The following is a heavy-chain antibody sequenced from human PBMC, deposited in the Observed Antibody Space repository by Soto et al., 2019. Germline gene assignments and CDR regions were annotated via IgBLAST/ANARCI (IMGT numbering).Heavy chain of an antibody. J-gene: IGHJ6*02. CDR1: GFTFSPFW. CDR2: INSDGNST. D-gene: IGHD3-16*01. Sequence: GGSLRLSCAASGFTFSPFWMHWVRQVPGKGPVWVASINSDGNSTNYADSVKGRFTISRDNSKNTLYLQMNSLRAEDTAVYYCANVWARLHYYYYGMDVWGQGTTVTVSS. CDR3: ANVWARLHYYYYGMDV. V-gene: IGHV3-74*01.